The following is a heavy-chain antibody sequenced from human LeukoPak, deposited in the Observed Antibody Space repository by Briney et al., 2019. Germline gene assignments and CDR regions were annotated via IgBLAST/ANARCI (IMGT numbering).Heavy chain of an antibody. CDR2: INHSGST. J-gene: IGHJ6*02. CDR3: ARVPVSYYYYYGMDV. V-gene: IGHV4-34*01. Sequence: PSETLSLTCAVYGVSFSGYYWSWIRQPPGKGLEWIGEINHSGSTNYNPSLKSRVTISVDTSKNQFSLKLSSVTAADTAVYYCARVPVSYYYYYGMDVWGQGTTATVSS. CDR1: GVSFSGYY.